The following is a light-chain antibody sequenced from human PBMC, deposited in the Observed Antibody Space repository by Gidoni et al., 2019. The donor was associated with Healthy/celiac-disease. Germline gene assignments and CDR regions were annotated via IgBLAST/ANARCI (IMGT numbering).Light chain of an antibody. V-gene: IGKV1-39*01. CDR3: QKSYITPRT. CDR2: AAY. J-gene: IGKJ1*01. Sequence: DIQMTQSPSYLSASVGDRFTITCRASPIISSYLNWYQQKPGNAPKLLIYAAYSLQSGFPSRFSGSVSGTDFTFHIISLQPEDFATYYCQKSYITPRTFGQGTKVEIK. CDR1: PIISSY.